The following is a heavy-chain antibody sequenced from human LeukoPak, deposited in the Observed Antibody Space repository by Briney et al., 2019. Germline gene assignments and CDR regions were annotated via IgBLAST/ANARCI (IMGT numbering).Heavy chain of an antibody. CDR2: ISWNSGGI. CDR1: GFTFSSYA. J-gene: IGHJ4*02. V-gene: IGHV3-9*01. Sequence: GGSLRLSCAASGFTFSSYAMSWVRQAPGKGLEWVSGISWNSGGIGYADSVKGRFTISRDNAKNRLYLEMNSLRTEDTALYYCVKDASGWYMIDNWGQGTQVTVAS. D-gene: IGHD6-19*01. CDR3: VKDASGWYMIDN.